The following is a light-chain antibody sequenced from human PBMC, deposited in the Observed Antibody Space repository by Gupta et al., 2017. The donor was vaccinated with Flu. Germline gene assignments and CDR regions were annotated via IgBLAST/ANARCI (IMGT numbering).Light chain of an antibody. CDR1: QSVLYSSDNKNY. CDR2: WAS. V-gene: IGKV4-1*01. CDR3: QQYYSSPPLT. Sequence: DIVMTQSPASLAVSLGERATINCKASQSVLYSSDNKNYLAWYQQKPGHPPKLLIYWASTRESGVPDRFSGSGSGTDFTLTISSLQAEDVAVYYCQQYYSSPPLTFGGGTKVEIK. J-gene: IGKJ4*01.